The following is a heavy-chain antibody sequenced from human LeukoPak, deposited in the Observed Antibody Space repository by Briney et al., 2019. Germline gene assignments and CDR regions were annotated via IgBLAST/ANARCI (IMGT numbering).Heavy chain of an antibody. CDR1: GGSISSSGYY. V-gene: IGHV4-39*01. D-gene: IGHD5/OR15-5a*01. Sequence: SETLSLTCTVSGGSISSSGYYWDWVRQPPGKGLEWIGSIYYSKTTYYNPSLRSRATISVDTSKSQFSLNLRSVTAADTAVYYCARQVSDYYYYYIDVWGRGTAVTVSS. J-gene: IGHJ6*03. CDR3: ARQVSDYYYYYIDV. CDR2: IYYSKTT.